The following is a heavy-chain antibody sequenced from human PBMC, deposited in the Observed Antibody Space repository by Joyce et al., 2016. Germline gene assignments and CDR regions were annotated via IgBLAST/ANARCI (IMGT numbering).Heavy chain of an antibody. J-gene: IGHJ3*02. D-gene: IGHD2-21*01. CDR3: ATCGGASVSNDGLDI. CDR1: GYTFSDYY. CDR2: IDPKTSGK. Sequence: QVQLVQSGAEVKKPGASVKVSCQAYGYTFSDYYLHWVRQAPGQGLEWMGRIDPKTSGKKYAQKVQGRVTMTRDTSTSTAYMELRRLYSDDTAVYHCATCGGASVSNDGLDIWGQGTMVFVSS. V-gene: IGHV1-2*02.